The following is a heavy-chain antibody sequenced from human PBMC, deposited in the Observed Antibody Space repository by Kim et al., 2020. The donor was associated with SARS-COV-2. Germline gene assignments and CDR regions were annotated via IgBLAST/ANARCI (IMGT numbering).Heavy chain of an antibody. J-gene: IGHJ2*01. CDR3: AKRGGIAVAGRYWYFDL. D-gene: IGHD6-19*01. V-gene: IGHV3-23*01. Sequence: VKGRFTISRDNSKNPLYLQMNSRRAEDTAVYYCAKRGGIAVAGRYWYFDLWGRGTLVTVSS.